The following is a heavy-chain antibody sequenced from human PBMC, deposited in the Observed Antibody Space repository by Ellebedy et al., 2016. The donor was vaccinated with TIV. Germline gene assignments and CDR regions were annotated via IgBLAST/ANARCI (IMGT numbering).Heavy chain of an antibody. Sequence: PGGSLRPSCAASGFTFSRHWMPWIRQAPGKGLVWLSRINGDGGFTSHADFVKGRFTISRDNAKNTLYLQMNSLKAEDTAMYYCSTLSDTGYWGHGTLVTVSP. CDR3: STLSDTGY. V-gene: IGHV3-74*01. CDR1: GFTFSRHW. J-gene: IGHJ4*01. D-gene: IGHD2-21*02. CDR2: INGDGGFT.